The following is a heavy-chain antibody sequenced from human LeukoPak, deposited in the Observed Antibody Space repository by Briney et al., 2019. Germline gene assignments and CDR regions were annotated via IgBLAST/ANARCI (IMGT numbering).Heavy chain of an antibody. V-gene: IGHV3-21*01. CDR3: ARDMGFYCSSTSCYDYFDY. CDR2: ISSSSSYI. D-gene: IGHD2-2*01. Sequence: GRSLRLSCAASGFTFSSYSMKWVRQAPGEGLEWVSSISSSSSYIYYADSVKGRFTISRDNAKNSLYLQMNSLRAEDTAVYYCARDMGFYCSSTSCYDYFDYWGQGTLVTVSS. CDR1: GFTFSSYS. J-gene: IGHJ4*02.